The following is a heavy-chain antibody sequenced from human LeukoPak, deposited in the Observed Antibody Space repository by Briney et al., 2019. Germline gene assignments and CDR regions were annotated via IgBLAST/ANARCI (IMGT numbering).Heavy chain of an antibody. D-gene: IGHD3-22*01. J-gene: IGHJ4*02. CDR2: ISGSGGTT. V-gene: IGHV3-23*01. CDR1: GFTLYHYG. CDR3: AKTNGYYSD. Sequence: GSLRLSRSSSGFTLYHYGLDRVRQGPRKGLEWVSGISGSGGTTYYADSVKGRFTISRDNSKNSLSLQVSSLRAEDTAVYYCAKTNGYYSDWGQGTLVTVSS.